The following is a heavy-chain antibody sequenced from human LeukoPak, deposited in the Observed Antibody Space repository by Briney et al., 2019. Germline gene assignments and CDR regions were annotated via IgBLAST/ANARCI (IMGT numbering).Heavy chain of an antibody. J-gene: IGHJ4*02. CDR2: ISGSGGTT. V-gene: IGHV3-23*01. CDR3: AKSGITFGGPFDY. D-gene: IGHD3-16*01. CDR1: GFTFSNYG. Sequence: GRSLRLSCAASGFTFSNYGMNWVRQAPGKGLEWVLVISGSGGTTYYADSVKGRFTISRDNSKNTLYLQMNSLRAEDTAVYYCAKSGITFGGPFDYWGQGTLVTVSS.